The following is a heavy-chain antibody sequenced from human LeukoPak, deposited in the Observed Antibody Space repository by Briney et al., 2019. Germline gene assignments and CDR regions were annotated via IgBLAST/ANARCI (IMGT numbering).Heavy chain of an antibody. V-gene: IGHV3-15*01. J-gene: IGHJ6*02. CDR1: GFTFSNAW. Sequence: GGSLRLSCAASGFTFSNAWMSWVRQVPGRGREWVGRIKRKTDGGTIDYGAAVKGRFTISRDDSKNTLYLQMDSLKSEDTAVYYCTTYDYGDYYFFYGMDVWGQGTTVSVSS. CDR3: TTYDYGDYYFFYGMDV. D-gene: IGHD4-17*01. CDR2: IKRKTDGGTI.